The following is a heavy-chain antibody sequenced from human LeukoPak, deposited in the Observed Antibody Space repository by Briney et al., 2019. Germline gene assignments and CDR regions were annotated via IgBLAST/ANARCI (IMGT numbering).Heavy chain of an antibody. CDR1: GFTFSNYA. V-gene: IGHV3-23*01. D-gene: IGHD3-22*01. Sequence: PGGSLRLSCAASGFTFSNYAMSWVRQAPGKRLEWVSAISGSGGSTYYADSVKGRFTISRDNSKNTLYLQMNSLRAEDTAVYYCAKDGDYYDSSGYYFDRAFDIWGQGTMVTVSS. CDR3: AKDGDYYDSSGYYFDRAFDI. CDR2: ISGSGGST. J-gene: IGHJ3*02.